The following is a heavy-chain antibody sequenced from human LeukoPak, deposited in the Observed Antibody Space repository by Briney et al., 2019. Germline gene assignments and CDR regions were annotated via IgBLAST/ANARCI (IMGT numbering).Heavy chain of an antibody. D-gene: IGHD6-13*01. CDR3: ARGILSSSWYRDEDAHKRNYWYFDL. J-gene: IGHJ2*01. CDR1: GGSISSYY. Sequence: SETLSLTCTVSGGSISSYYWSWIRQPPGKGLEGIGYIYYSGSTNYNPSLKRRVTISVDTSENQFSLKLSSVTAADTAVYYCARGILSSSWYRDEDAHKRNYWYFDLWGRGTLVTVSS. V-gene: IGHV4-59*01. CDR2: IYYSGST.